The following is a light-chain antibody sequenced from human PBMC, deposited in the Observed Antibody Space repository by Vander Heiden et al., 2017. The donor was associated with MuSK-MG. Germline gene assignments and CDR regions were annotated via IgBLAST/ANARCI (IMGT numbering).Light chain of an antibody. J-gene: IGLJ1*01. CDR1: SSNIVSQY. V-gene: IGLV1-47*01. CDR2: ANN. CDR3: AAWDDGLSSYV. Sequence: QSVLTQPPSASETPGQRVTISCSGSSSNIVSQYVYWYQQLPGTAPKLLIYANNQRPSGVPDRFSGSKSGTSASLATSGLRSEDEADYYCAAWDDGLSSYVFGTGTKVTVL.